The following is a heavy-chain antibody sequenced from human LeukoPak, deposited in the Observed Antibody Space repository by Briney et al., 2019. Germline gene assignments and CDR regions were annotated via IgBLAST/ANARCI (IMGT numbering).Heavy chain of an antibody. J-gene: IGHJ4*02. Sequence: ASVKVSCKASGFTFTDHYMHWVRQAPGQGLEWMAWIYPKNGDTKYAQKFQGRVTVTRDTSIRTLYMELDRLTSDDTATYYCARSLASKLDLAYWGQGTLVTVSS. CDR3: ARSLASKLDLAY. CDR2: IYPKNGDT. CDR1: GFTFTDHY. D-gene: IGHD3/OR15-3a*01. V-gene: IGHV1-2*02.